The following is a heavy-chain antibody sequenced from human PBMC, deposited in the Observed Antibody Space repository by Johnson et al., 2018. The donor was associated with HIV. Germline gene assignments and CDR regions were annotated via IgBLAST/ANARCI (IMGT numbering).Heavy chain of an antibody. J-gene: IGHJ3*02. CDR1: GVSFSSYW. CDR3: ASVLAAAAMGAFDI. D-gene: IGHD6-13*01. Sequence: VQLVESGGGLVQPGGSLRLSCVDSGVSFSSYWMSWVRQAPGKGLEWVANIKEDGSEKNYVDSVKGRFTISRDNAKNSVYLQMNSLRAEDTAVYYCASVLAAAAMGAFDIWGQGTMVTVSS. V-gene: IGHV3-7*02. CDR2: IKEDGSEK.